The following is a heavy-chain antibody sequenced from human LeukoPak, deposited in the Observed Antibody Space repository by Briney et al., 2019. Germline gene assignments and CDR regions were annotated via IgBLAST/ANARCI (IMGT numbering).Heavy chain of an antibody. CDR3: ASSGKDYGDYKDPYYFDY. Sequence: PGGSLRLSCPASGFPLISNYMSGARRAPGKGLEGVSVIYSGGSTYYADSVKGRFTISRHNSKNTLYLQMNSLRAEDTAVYYCASSGKDYGDYKDPYYFDYWGQGTLVTVSS. D-gene: IGHD4-17*01. V-gene: IGHV3-53*04. J-gene: IGHJ4*02. CDR1: GFPLISNY. CDR2: IYSGGST.